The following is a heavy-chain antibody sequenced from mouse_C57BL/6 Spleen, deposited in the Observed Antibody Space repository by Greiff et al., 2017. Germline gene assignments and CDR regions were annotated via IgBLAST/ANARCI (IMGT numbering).Heavy chain of an antibody. J-gene: IGHJ2*01. CDR2: IYPGDGDT. V-gene: IGHV1-80*01. CDR1: GYAFSRYW. Sequence: VKLQESGAELVKPGASVKISCKASGYAFSRYWMNWVKQRPGKGLEWIGQIYPGDGDTNYNGKFKGKATLTADKASSTAYMQLSSLTSEDAAVYFWARGGSFDYWGQGTTLTVSS. CDR3: ARGGSFDY.